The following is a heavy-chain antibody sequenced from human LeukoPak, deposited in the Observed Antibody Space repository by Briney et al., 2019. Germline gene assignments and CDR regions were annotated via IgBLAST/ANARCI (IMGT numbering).Heavy chain of an antibody. Sequence: GGSLRLSCAASGFTFSIYWMSWVRQAPGKGREWVANINGDGMEKDCVESVWGRFTISRDNAKNSFFLQMSSLRAEDTSVYYCVAGDWGARDSFDLWGRGTMVTVSS. V-gene: IGHV3-7*01. J-gene: IGHJ3*01. D-gene: IGHD2-21*02. CDR1: GFTFSIYW. CDR2: INGDGMEK. CDR3: VAGDWGARDSFDL.